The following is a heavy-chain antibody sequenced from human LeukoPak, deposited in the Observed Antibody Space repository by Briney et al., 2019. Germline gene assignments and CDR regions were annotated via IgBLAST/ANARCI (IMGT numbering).Heavy chain of an antibody. D-gene: IGHD3-22*01. V-gene: IGHV3-15*01. CDR2: IKSKTDGGTT. CDR1: GFTFSNAW. CDR3: TTGATYYYDSSGEPDAFDI. J-gene: IGHJ3*02. Sequence: GGSLRLSCAASGFTFSNAWMSWVRQAPGKGLEWVGRIKSKTDGGTTDYAAPVKGRFTISRDDSKNTLYLQMNSLKTEDTAVYYCTTGATYYYDSSGEPDAFDIWGQGTMVTVSS.